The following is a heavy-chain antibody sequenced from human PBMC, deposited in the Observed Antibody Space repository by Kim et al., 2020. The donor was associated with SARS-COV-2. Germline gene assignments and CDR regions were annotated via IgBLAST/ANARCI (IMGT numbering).Heavy chain of an antibody. V-gene: IGHV4-34*01. CDR1: GGSFSGYY. Sequence: SETLSLTCAVYGGSFSGYYWSWIRQPPGKGLEWIGEINHSGSTNYNPSLKSRVTISVDTSKNQFSLKLSSVTAADTAVYYCARGAITMVRGVIITNGYYYFGMDVWGQGTTVTVSS. J-gene: IGHJ6*02. D-gene: IGHD3-10*01. CDR3: ARGAITMVRGVIITNGYYYFGMDV. CDR2: INHSGST.